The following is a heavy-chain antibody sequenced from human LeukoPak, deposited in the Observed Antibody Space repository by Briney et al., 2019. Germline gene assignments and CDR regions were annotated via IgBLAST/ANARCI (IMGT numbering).Heavy chain of an antibody. V-gene: IGHV3-33*01. CDR2: VWFDGRNK. CDR1: GFTFSSFG. CDR3: ARVGRESAADY. D-gene: IGHD2-2*01. J-gene: IGHJ4*02. Sequence: SGGSLRLSCAASGFTFSSFGMHWVRQAPGKGLEWVAVVWFDGRNKYYADSVKGRFTISRDDSKNTLYLQMNSLRADDTAVYYCARVGRESAADYWGQGNLVTVSS.